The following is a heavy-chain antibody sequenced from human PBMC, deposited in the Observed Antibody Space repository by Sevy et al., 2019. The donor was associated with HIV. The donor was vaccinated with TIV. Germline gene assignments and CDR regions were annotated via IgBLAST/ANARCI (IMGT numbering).Heavy chain of an antibody. CDR1: GFTFTSFS. Sequence: GGSLRLSCVASGFTFTSFSMHWVRQAPGKGLEWVATISYDGSNKYYADSVKGRFTISRDNSKNYLYLQMNSLRAEDTAVYCCALERLSSNVAEYFQNWGQGTLVTVSS. D-gene: IGHD1-1*01. CDR3: ALERLSSNVAEYFQN. CDR2: ISYDGSNK. V-gene: IGHV3-30-3*01. J-gene: IGHJ1*01.